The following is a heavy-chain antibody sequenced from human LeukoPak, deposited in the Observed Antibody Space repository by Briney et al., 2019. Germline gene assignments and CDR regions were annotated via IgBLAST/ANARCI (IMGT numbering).Heavy chain of an antibody. D-gene: IGHD5-18*01. CDR1: GGSISSYY. Sequence: SETLSLTCTVSGGSISSYYWGWIRQPPGKGLEWIGSIYYSGSTYYNPSLKSRVTISVDTSKNQFSLKLSSVTAADTAVYYCASLRGYSYTDYWGQGTLVTVSS. V-gene: IGHV4-39*07. CDR3: ASLRGYSYTDY. CDR2: IYYSGST. J-gene: IGHJ4*02.